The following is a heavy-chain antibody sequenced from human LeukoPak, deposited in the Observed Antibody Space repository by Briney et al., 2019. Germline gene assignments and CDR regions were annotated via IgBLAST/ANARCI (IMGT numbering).Heavy chain of an antibody. V-gene: IGHV3-23*01. Sequence: GGSLRLSCAASGFTFSSYAMSWVRQAPGKGLEWVSVITGSGGSTYYADSVKGRFTISRDNSKNTLYLQMDSLRAEDTAVYYCAKGYGSRSYWALGYWGQGTLVTVSS. J-gene: IGHJ4*02. CDR2: ITGSGGST. D-gene: IGHD3-10*01. CDR1: GFTFSSYA. CDR3: AKGYGSRSYWALGY.